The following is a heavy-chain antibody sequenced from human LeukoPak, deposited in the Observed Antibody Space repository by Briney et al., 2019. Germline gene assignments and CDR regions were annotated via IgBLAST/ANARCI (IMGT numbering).Heavy chain of an antibody. CDR3: ARIWDLYGDYASFDY. Sequence: HSGGSLRLSGAASGFTFSSYAMSWVRQAPGKGLEWDSAISGSGGSTYYADSVKGRFTISRDNAKNSLYLQMNSLRAEDTAVYYCARIWDLYGDYASFDYWGQGTLVTVSS. V-gene: IGHV3-23*01. CDR2: ISGSGGST. D-gene: IGHD4-17*01. J-gene: IGHJ4*02. CDR1: GFTFSSYA.